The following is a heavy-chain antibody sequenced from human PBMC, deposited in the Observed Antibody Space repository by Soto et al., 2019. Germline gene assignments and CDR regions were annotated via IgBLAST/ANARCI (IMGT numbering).Heavy chain of an antibody. CDR3: ARDIGSYAYGEGY. D-gene: IGHD3-10*01. J-gene: IGHJ4*02. CDR2: VYSSGTT. CDR1: GGSINSYW. V-gene: IGHV4-4*07. Sequence: SETLSLTCSVSGGSINSYWWSWIRQPAGKGLEWIGRVYSSGTTDYNPSLNSRAALSVETSKNQFSLKLSSVTAADTAVYYCARDIGSYAYGEGYWGQGIQVTVSS.